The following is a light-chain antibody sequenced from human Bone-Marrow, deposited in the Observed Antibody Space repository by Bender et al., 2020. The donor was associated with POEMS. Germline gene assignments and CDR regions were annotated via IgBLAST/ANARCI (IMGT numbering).Light chain of an antibody. Sequence: QSVLTQPPSVSGAPGQRVTISCTGSNTNIGIGFHVNWYQVLPGTAPRLLIYANINRPSGVPDRFSGSKSGTSVSLAITGLQAEDEADYYCQSFDTSLSGWVFGAGTKLTV. CDR3: QSFDTSLSGWV. CDR2: ANI. CDR1: NTNIGIGFH. J-gene: IGLJ3*02. V-gene: IGLV1-40*01.